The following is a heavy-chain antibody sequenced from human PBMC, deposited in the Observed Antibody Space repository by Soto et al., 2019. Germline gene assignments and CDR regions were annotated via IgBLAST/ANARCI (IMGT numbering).Heavy chain of an antibody. CDR2: ISPYNGKT. Sequence: ASVKVSCKASGYTFTSYGISWVRQAPGQGLEWMGWISPYNGKTNYAQTFQGRATMTTDRSTSAAYMELRSLRSDDTAVYYCARAGFSTSWLGFIGTGAHGVEIDFWGQGTLVTVSS. D-gene: IGHD6-13*01. CDR3: ARAGFSTSWLGFIGTGAHGVEIDF. V-gene: IGHV1-18*01. CDR1: GYTFTSYG. J-gene: IGHJ4*02.